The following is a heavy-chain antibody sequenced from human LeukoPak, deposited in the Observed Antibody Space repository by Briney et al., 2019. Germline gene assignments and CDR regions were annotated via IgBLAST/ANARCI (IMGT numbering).Heavy chain of an antibody. J-gene: IGHJ4*02. CDR3: ASSPRVSFDY. CDR1: GGSFSGYY. CDR2: INHSGST. V-gene: IGHV4-34*01. Sequence: KPSETLSLTCAVYGGSFSGYYWSWIRQPPGKGLEWIGEINHSGSTNYNPSLKSRVTTSVDTSKNQFSLKLSSVTAADTAVYYCASSPRVSFDYWGQGTLVTVSS.